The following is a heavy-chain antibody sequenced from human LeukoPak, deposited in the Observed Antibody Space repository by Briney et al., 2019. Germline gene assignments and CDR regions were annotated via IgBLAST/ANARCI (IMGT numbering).Heavy chain of an antibody. Sequence: GGSLRLSCAASGFTFSSYWMRWVRQAPGKGLEWVSAISGRGGSTYYADSVKGRFAISRDNSKNTLYLQMNSLRAEDTAVYYCAKPTGVNTVTAPFEYWGQGTLGTVSS. CDR3: AKPTGVNTVTAPFEY. CDR2: ISGRGGST. J-gene: IGHJ4*02. V-gene: IGHV3-23*01. CDR1: GFTFSSYW. D-gene: IGHD4-17*01.